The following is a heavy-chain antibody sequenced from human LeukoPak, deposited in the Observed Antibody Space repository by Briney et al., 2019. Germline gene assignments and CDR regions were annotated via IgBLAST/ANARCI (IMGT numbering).Heavy chain of an antibody. CDR2: IDPSDSYT. V-gene: IGHV5-10-1*01. J-gene: IGHJ3*02. CDR3: ARETGYSYGDTDAFDI. CDR1: GYSFTSYW. Sequence: GEALRISCKGSGYSFTSYWISWVRPMPGKGLGWMGRIDPSDSYTNYSPSFQGHVTISADKSISTAYLQWSSLKASDTAMYYCARETGYSYGDTDAFDIWGQGTMVTVSS. D-gene: IGHD5-18*01.